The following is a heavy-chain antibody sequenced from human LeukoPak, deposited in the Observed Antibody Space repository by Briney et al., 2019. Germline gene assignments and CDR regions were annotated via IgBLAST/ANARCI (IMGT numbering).Heavy chain of an antibody. CDR1: GFTFSSYG. V-gene: IGHV3-30*04. Sequence: PGRSLRLSCQVSGFTFSSYGMNWVRQAPGKGLDWVASVAYDGSNENYAESVKGRFTISRDNSKNMLYLQMNSLRAEETAVYFCARPSGSVTIFGVVDYFDYWGPGTLVTVSS. CDR3: ARPSGSVTIFGVVDYFDY. J-gene: IGHJ4*02. CDR2: VAYDGSNE. D-gene: IGHD3-3*01.